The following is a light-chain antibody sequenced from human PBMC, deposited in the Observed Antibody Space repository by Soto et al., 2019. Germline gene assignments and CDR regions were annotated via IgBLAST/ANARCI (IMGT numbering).Light chain of an antibody. CDR1: QSVSSW. CDR3: QQYNSYPIT. Sequence: DIQMTQSPSTLSASVGDRVTITCRASQSVSSWLAWYQQKPGKAPKLLIYDASLLETGVPSRLSGSGSGTEFTLTISSLQPDDFATYYCQQYNSYPITFGQGTRLEIK. J-gene: IGKJ5*01. V-gene: IGKV1-5*01. CDR2: DAS.